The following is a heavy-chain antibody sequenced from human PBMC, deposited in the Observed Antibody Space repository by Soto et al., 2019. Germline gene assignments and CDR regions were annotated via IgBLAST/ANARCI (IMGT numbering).Heavy chain of an antibody. CDR3: ARDLTVVTTTDGMDV. CDR1: GFTFSSYS. D-gene: IGHD2-15*01. Sequence: GGSLRLSCAASGFTFSSYSMNWVRQAPGKGLEWVSSISSSSSYIYYADSVKGRFTISRDNAKNSLYLQMNSLRAEDTAVYYCARDLTVVTTTDGMDVWGQGTTVTVSS. J-gene: IGHJ6*02. V-gene: IGHV3-21*01. CDR2: ISSSSSYI.